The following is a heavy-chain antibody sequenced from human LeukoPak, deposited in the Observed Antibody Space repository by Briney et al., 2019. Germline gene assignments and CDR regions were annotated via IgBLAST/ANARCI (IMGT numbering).Heavy chain of an antibody. CDR2: INPNSGGT. CDR3: ARIIDIVVVPAALNDY. V-gene: IGHV1-2*02. J-gene: IGHJ4*02. Sequence: ASVKVSCKASGYTFTSYGISWVRQAPGQGLEWMGWINPNSGGTNYAQKFQGRVTMTRDTSISTAYMELSRLRSDDTAVYYCARIIDIVVVPAALNDYWGQGTLVTVSS. CDR1: GYTFTSYG. D-gene: IGHD2-2*01.